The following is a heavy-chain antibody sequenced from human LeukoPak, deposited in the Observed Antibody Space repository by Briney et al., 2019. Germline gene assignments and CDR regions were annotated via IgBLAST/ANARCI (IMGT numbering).Heavy chain of an antibody. Sequence: PSETLSLTCAVYGGSFSGYYWSWIRQPPGKGLEWIGEINHSGSTNYNPSLKSRVTISVDTSKNQFSLKLSSVTAADTAVYYCARQGSYFDYWAQGTLVTVSS. CDR3: ARQGSYFDY. V-gene: IGHV4-34*01. J-gene: IGHJ4*02. CDR2: INHSGST. CDR1: GGSFSGYY.